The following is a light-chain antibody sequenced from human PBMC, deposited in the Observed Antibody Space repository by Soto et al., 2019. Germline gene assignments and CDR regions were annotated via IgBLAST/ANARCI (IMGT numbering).Light chain of an antibody. J-gene: IGKJ4*01. V-gene: IGKV1D-13*01. Sequence: AVQLTQSPSSLSASVGDRVTITCRPSQGISSALAWYQQKPGKAPKLLIYDASSLESGVPSRFSGSGSGTDFTLTISSLQPEDFATYYCQQFNNYPTFGGGTKVEIK. CDR2: DAS. CDR1: QGISSA. CDR3: QQFNNYPT.